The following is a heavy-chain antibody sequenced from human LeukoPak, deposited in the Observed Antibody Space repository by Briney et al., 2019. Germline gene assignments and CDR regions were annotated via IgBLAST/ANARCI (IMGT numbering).Heavy chain of an antibody. J-gene: IGHJ4*02. CDR1: GFTFSHAW. CDR2: IKSKIEGGTT. V-gene: IGHV3-15*01. CDR3: SSNMVE. Sequence: GGSLRLSCAASGFTFSHAWMSWVRQAPGKGLEWVGRIKSKIEGGTTDYAAPVKGRFTISRDDSKNTLYLQMNSLKTEDTAVYYCSSNMVEWGQGSLVTVSS. D-gene: IGHD4/OR15-4a*01.